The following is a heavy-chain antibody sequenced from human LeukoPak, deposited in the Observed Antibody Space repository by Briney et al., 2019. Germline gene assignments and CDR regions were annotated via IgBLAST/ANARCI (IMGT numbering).Heavy chain of an antibody. CDR1: GFTFSSYA. D-gene: IGHD4-17*01. J-gene: IGHJ4*02. Sequence: GGSLRLSCAASGFTFSSYAMSWVRQAPGKGLEWVSAISGSGGSTYYAESVKGRFTISRDKSKNQLYLKMNSLRAEDTAVYYCAKTLTYYFDYWGQGTLVTVSS. V-gene: IGHV3-23*01. CDR3: AKTLTYYFDY. CDR2: ISGSGGST.